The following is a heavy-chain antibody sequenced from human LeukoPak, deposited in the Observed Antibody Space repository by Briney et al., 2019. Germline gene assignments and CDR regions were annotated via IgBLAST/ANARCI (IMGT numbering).Heavy chain of an antibody. CDR2: IYYTGST. CDR1: GGSISSGSYY. V-gene: IGHV4-39*01. J-gene: IGHJ6*03. Sequence: SRTLSLTCTVSGGSISSGSYYWGWTRQPPGKGLEWIGSIYYTGSTYYNPSLKSRVTISVDTSKNQFSLKLSSVTAADTAVYYCARLHYGGNYGYYYYYMDVWGKGTTVTISS. D-gene: IGHD4-23*01. CDR3: ARLHYGGNYGYYYYYMDV.